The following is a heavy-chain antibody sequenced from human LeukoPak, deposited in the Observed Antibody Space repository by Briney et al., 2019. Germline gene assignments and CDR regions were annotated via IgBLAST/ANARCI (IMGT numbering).Heavy chain of an antibody. CDR2: IYWDDDK. CDR1: GFSLSTSGVG. CDR3: AHRYYDSSTLYWYFDL. Sequence: SGPTLVKPTQTLTLTCTFSGFSLSTSGVGVGWIRQPPGEALEWLALIYWDDDKRYSPSLKSRLTITKDTSKNQVVLTMTNMDPVDTATYYCAHRYYDSSTLYWYFDLWGRGTLVTVSS. V-gene: IGHV2-5*02. J-gene: IGHJ2*01. D-gene: IGHD3-22*01.